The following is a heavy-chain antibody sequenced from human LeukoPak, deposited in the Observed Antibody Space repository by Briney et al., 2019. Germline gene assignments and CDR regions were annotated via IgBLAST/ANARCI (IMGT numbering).Heavy chain of an antibody. Sequence: GGSLRLSCAASGFTFSSYAMHWVRQAPGKGLEWVAVISYDGSNKYYADSVKGRFTISRDNAKNSLYLQMNSLRAEDTAVYYCARVVAATAQADYWGQGTLVTVSS. V-gene: IGHV3-30-3*01. CDR1: GFTFSSYA. J-gene: IGHJ4*02. CDR2: ISYDGSNK. D-gene: IGHD2-15*01. CDR3: ARVVAATAQADY.